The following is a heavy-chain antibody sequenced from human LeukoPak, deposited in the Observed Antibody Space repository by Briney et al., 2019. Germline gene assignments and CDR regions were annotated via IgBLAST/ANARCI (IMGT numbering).Heavy chain of an antibody. D-gene: IGHD6-13*01. J-gene: IGHJ6*02. V-gene: IGHV3-30*01. CDR1: GFTFRSSA. CDR3: ARDGQQLAPVNYYYYYGMDV. Sequence: PGGSLRLSCAASGFTFRSSAMHWVRQAPGKGLEWVALLPHDGTEKYYVESVKGRFTISRDNSKNTLYLQMNSLRAEGTAVYYCARDGQQLAPVNYYYYYGMDVWGQGTTVTVSS. CDR2: LPHDGTEK.